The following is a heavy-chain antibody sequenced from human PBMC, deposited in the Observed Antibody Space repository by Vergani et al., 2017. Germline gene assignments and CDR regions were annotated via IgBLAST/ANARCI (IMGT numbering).Heavy chain of an antibody. D-gene: IGHD3-10*01. J-gene: IGHJ5*02. CDR1: GGTFSSYT. CDR2: INPILGIA. Sequence: QVQLVQSGAEVKKPGSSVKVSCKASGGTFSSYTISWVRQAPGQGLEWMGRINPILGIANYAQKFQGRVTITADESTSTAYMELSSLRSEDTAVYYCARDLPAGSGSYRAYWFDPWGQGTLVTVSS. CDR3: ARDLPAGSGSYRAYWFDP. V-gene: IGHV1-69*09.